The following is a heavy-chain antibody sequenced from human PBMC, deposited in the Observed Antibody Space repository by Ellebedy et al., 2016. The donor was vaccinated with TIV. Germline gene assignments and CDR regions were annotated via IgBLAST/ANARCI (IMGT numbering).Heavy chain of an antibody. CDR3: VKAWHSSSWYSNWFDP. J-gene: IGHJ5*02. CDR1: GFTFSSYA. CDR2: ISNNGITT. Sequence: GGSLRLSCSVSGFTFSSYAMHWVSQAPGKGLQYVAAISNNGITTDYADSVGGRFTISRDNSKSTLYLQMRSLRPEDTAVYYCVKAWHSSSWYSNWFDPWGQGTLVIVSS. V-gene: IGHV3-64D*09. D-gene: IGHD6-13*01.